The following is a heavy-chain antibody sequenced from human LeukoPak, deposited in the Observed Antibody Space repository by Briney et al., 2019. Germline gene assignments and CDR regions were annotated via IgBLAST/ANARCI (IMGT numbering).Heavy chain of an antibody. CDR1: GFTVSSNY. D-gene: IGHD3-3*01. CDR3: VRGSGYYYYYYYMDV. J-gene: IGHJ6*03. CDR2: IYSGGST. V-gene: IGHV3-66*02. Sequence: GGSLRLSCAASGFTVSSNYMSWVRQAPGKGLEWVSVIYSGGSTYYADSVKGRFTIPRDNSKNTLYLQMNSLRAEDTAVYYCVRGSGYYYYYYYMDVWGKGTTVTVSS.